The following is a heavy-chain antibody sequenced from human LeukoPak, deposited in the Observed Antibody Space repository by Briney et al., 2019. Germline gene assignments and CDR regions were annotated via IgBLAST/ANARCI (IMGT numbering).Heavy chain of an antibody. CDR3: ARIPPHFVDLVDV. D-gene: IGHD3/OR15-3a*01. V-gene: IGHV2-70*11. CDR1: GFSLSTSGMC. Sequence: ESAPALVKPTQTLTLTCTFSGFSLSTSGMCVSWIRQPPGTALEWLARIDWDDDKYYSTSLKTRLTISKDTSKNQVVLTMTNMDPVDTATYYCARIPPHFVDLVDVWGQGTTVTVSS. CDR2: IDWDDDK. J-gene: IGHJ6*02.